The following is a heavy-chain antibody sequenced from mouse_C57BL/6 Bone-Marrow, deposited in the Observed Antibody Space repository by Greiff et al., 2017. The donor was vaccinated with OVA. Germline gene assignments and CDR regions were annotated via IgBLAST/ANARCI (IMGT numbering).Heavy chain of an antibody. Sequence: VQLQQSGAELVRPGASVTLSCKASGYTFTDYEMHWVKQTPVHGLEWIGAIDPETGGTAYNQKFKGKAILTADQSSCTAYMELHSLTSEDSAVYYCTRLSITTVVATDYWGQGTTLTVSS. V-gene: IGHV1-15*01. CDR3: TRLSITTVVATDY. CDR1: GYTFTDYE. D-gene: IGHD1-1*01. CDR2: IDPETGGT. J-gene: IGHJ2*01.